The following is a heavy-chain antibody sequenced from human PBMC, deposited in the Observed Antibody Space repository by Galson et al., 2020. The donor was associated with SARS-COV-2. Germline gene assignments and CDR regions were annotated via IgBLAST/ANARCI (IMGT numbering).Heavy chain of an antibody. CDR3: AREVSGWLQLTRGFDY. CDR1: GFTFSSYA. Sequence: GESLKISCAASGFTFSSYAMHWVRQAPGKGLEWVAVISYDGSNKYYADSVKGRFTISRDNSKNTLYLQMNSLRAEDTAVYYCAREVSGWLQLTRGFDYWGQGTLVTVSS. CDR2: ISYDGSNK. D-gene: IGHD1-1*01. J-gene: IGHJ4*02. V-gene: IGHV3-30-3*01.